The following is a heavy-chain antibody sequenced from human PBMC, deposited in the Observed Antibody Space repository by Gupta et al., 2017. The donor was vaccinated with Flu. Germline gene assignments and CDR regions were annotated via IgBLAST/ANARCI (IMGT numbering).Heavy chain of an antibody. CDR3: ARGFCSGGTCYSGGHNWFDP. J-gene: IGHJ5*02. V-gene: IGHV4-31*02. Sequence: KGLKWIGYNYNSGSTYYNPSLKSRISISLDTSKNQFSLHVRSGTAADTAVYHCARGFCSGGTCYSGGHNWFDPWGQGTLVTVSS. D-gene: IGHD2-15*01. CDR2: NYNSGST.